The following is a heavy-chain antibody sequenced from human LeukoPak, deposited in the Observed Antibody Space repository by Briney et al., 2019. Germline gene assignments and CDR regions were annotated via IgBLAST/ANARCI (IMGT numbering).Heavy chain of an antibody. CDR3: ARDLSYQSPDC. CDR2: IWYDGSKK. Sequence: PGRSLRLSCVTSGFTFSRHGMHWVRQAPGKGLEWVAAIWYDGSKKFYADSVEGRFTISRDDSKNTLFLQMNSLRVEDTAVYYCARDLSYQSPDCWGQGTLVTVSS. J-gene: IGHJ4*02. D-gene: IGHD3-16*02. V-gene: IGHV3-33*01. CDR1: GFTFSRHG.